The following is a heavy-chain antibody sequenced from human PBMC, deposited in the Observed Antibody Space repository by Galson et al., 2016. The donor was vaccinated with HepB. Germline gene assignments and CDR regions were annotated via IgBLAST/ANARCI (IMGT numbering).Heavy chain of an antibody. CDR3: ARWGDRCHGDTCYFYYYYGLDV. V-gene: IGHV4-34*01. D-gene: IGHD4-17*01. CDR1: GGPLSSFY. J-gene: IGHJ6*04. Sequence: ETLSLTCAVYGGPLSSFYWSWVRQSPGKGLEWITEIDYGGSTKYNPSLRRRVTIAVDTAKSQFSLRLRSVTAADTAIYYCARWGDRCHGDTCYFYYYYGLDVWSKGTTVTVS. CDR2: IDYGGST.